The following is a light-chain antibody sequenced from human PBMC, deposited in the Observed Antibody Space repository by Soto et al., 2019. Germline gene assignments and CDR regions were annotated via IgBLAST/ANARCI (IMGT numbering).Light chain of an antibody. Sequence: EIVLTQSPVTLSLSPVERSTLSCRASQSVSSSYLAWYQQKPGQAPRLLIYGASSRATGIPDRFSGSGSGTDFTLTISRLEPEDFAVYYCQQYVSSPWAFGQGTKVDIK. CDR3: QQYVSSPWA. CDR2: GAS. V-gene: IGKV3-20*01. J-gene: IGKJ1*01. CDR1: QSVSSSY.